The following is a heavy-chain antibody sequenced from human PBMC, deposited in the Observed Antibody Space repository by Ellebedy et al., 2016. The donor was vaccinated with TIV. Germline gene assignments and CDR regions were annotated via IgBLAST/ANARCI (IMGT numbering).Heavy chain of an antibody. Sequence: GESLKISCAASGFTFSNYDMHWVRQVTGKGLEWVSGIGSAGDTYYPGSVKGRFTISRDNAKNTLYLQMDSLRAEDTAVYYCARYYGSGTYSLDYWGQGIMVTVSS. CDR1: GFTFSNYD. D-gene: IGHD3-10*01. CDR3: ARYYGSGTYSLDY. CDR2: IGSAGDT. J-gene: IGHJ4*02. V-gene: IGHV3-13*01.